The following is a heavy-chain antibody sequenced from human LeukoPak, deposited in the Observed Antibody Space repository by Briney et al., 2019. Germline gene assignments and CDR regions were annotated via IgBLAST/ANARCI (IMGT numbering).Heavy chain of an antibody. CDR1: GFTFGDYP. CDR3: AKDMGGSERNWASNWFDP. Sequence: PGGSLRLSCAASGFTFGDYPMHWIRQTPGQGLEWVSLISPDGGRSFQADSVRGRFTISRDNSKNSLYLQMNSLRSEDTALYYCAKDMGGSERNWASNWFDPWGQGTLVTVSS. V-gene: IGHV3-43*02. CDR2: ISPDGGRS. D-gene: IGHD7-27*01. J-gene: IGHJ5*02.